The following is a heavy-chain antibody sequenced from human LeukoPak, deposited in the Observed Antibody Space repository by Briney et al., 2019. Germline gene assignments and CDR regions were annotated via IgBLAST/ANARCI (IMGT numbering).Heavy chain of an antibody. D-gene: IGHD3-10*01. CDR2: ISAYNGGT. J-gene: IGHJ4*02. CDR1: GYTFSSYG. Sequence: ASVKVSCKTSGYTFSSYGITWVRQAPGQGLEWMGWISAYNGGTKYEQKLQGRVTMTTDTSTNTAYLELTSLSSDDTAMYYCARDFQYYGSGSLWDYWGQGTLVTVSS. CDR3: ARDFQYYGSGSLWDY. V-gene: IGHV1-18*01.